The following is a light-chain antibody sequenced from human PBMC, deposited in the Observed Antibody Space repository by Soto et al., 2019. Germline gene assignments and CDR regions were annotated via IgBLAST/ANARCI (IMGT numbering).Light chain of an antibody. V-gene: IGKV3-20*01. J-gene: IGKJ1*01. CDR3: QQYGSSQT. Sequence: EIVLTQSPGTLSLSPGERATLSCRASQSIYNSYLAWYQQKPGQAPGLLIFGASSRATGIPDRFSGSGSGTDFTLTISRLEPEDFAVYYCQQYGSSQTFGQGTKVEIK. CDR1: QSIYNSY. CDR2: GAS.